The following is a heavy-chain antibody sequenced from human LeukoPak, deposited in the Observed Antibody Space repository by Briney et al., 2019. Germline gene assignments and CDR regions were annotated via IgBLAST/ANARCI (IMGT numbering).Heavy chain of an antibody. V-gene: IGHV3-7*01. CDR3: AREGYYGSGSPPSLYFDY. CDR2: IKQDGGEK. CDR1: GFTFSSYW. J-gene: IGHJ4*02. D-gene: IGHD3-10*01. Sequence: PGGSLRLSCAASGFTFSSYWMSWVRQAPGKGLEWVAKIKQDGGEKYYVDSVKGRCTISRDNSRSTLYLQMNSLRPEDTAIYYCAREGYYGSGSPPSLYFDYWGQGTLVTVSS.